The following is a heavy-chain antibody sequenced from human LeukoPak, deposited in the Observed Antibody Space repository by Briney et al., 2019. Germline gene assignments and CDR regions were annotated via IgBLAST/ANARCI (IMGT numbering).Heavy chain of an antibody. CDR3: ARSIAVAGYYFDY. Sequence: SGPALVKPTQTLTLTCTFSGFSLSTTKMRVSWIRQPPGKALEWLARIDWDDDKFYSTSLETRPTISKDTSKNQVVLTMTNMDPVDTATYYCARSIAVAGYYFDYWGQGTLVTVSS. V-gene: IGHV2-70*04. J-gene: IGHJ4*02. D-gene: IGHD6-19*01. CDR1: GFSLSTTKMR. CDR2: IDWDDDK.